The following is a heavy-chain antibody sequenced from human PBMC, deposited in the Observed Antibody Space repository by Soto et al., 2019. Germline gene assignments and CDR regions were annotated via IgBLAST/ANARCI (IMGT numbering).Heavy chain of an antibody. D-gene: IGHD6-13*01. V-gene: IGHV3-21*01. Sequence: PGGSLRLSCAASGFTFSGYSMNWVRQAPGKGLEWVSSISSSSYIYYADSVKGRFTISRDNAKNSLYLQMNSLRAEDTAVYYCARPGIAADYYYGMDVWGQGTTVTVSS. CDR3: ARPGIAADYYYGMDV. CDR2: ISSSSYI. J-gene: IGHJ6*02. CDR1: GFTFSGYS.